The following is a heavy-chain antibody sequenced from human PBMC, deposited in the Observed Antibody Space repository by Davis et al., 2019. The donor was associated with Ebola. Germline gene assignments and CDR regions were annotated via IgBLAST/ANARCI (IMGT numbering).Heavy chain of an antibody. V-gene: IGHV4-34*01. J-gene: IGHJ3*02. D-gene: IGHD2-2*02. CDR2: INHSGWT. CDR1: GGSISSYY. CDR3: ARGPPGSHCSSTSCYTGAFDI. Sequence: MPSETLSLTCTVSGGSISSYYWTWIRQPPGKGLEWIGEINHSGWTNYHPSLKSRVTISVDTSKSQISLKLTSVSAADTAVYYCARGPPGSHCSSTSCYTGAFDIWGQGTKVIVSS.